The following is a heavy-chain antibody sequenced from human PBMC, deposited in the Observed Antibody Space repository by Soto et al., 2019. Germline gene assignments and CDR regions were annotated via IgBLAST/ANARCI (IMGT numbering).Heavy chain of an antibody. CDR1: GFTFSNAW. V-gene: IGHV3-15*07. CDR2: IKSKTDGGTT. Sequence: GGSLRLSCAASGFTFSNAWMNWVRQAPGKGLEWVGRIKSKTDGGTTDYAAPVKGRFTISRDDSKNTLYLQMNSLKTEDTAVYYCTTGGPSYYDSSGYYFSSEYFQHWGQGTLVTVS. D-gene: IGHD3-22*01. J-gene: IGHJ1*01. CDR3: TTGGPSYYDSSGYYFSSEYFQH.